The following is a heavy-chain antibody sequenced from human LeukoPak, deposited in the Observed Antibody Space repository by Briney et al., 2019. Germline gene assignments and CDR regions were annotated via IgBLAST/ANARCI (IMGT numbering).Heavy chain of an antibody. CDR2: IYYSGST. CDR1: GGSTSSYY. J-gene: IGHJ4*02. CDR3: ARQGPSGRSFDY. V-gene: IGHV4-59*08. D-gene: IGHD3-10*01. Sequence: PSETLSLTCTVSGGSTSSYYWSWIRQPPGKGLEWIGYIYYSGSTNYNPSLKSRVTISVDTSKNQFSLKLSSVTAADTAVYYCARQGPSGRSFDYWGQGTLVTVSS.